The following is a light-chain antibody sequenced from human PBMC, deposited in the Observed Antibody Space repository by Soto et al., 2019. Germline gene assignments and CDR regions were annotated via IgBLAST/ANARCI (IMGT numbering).Light chain of an antibody. V-gene: IGKV4-1*01. J-gene: IGKJ2*01. Sequence: DIVMTQSPDSLAVSLGERATINCKSSQSVLYSSNNKNYLSWYRQRPGQPPRLLIYCASTRESGVPHRFSGSGSGTDFTLTISSLQAEDVTVYYCQPYYSTPPSTFGQGTNLEIK. CDR2: CAS. CDR1: QSVLYSSNNKNY. CDR3: QPYYSTPPST.